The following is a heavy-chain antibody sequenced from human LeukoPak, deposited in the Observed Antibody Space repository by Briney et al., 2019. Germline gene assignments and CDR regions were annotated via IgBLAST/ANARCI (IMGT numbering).Heavy chain of an antibody. CDR2: ISAYNGNT. CDR1: GYTFTSYG. Sequence: ASVKVSCKASGYTFTSYGISWVRQAPGQGLEWMGWISAYNGNTNYAQKLQGRVTMTTDTSTSTAYMELRSLRSDDTAVYYCARDRNYDYVWGSYRCDYWGQGTLVTVSS. CDR3: ARDRNYDYVWGSYRCDY. D-gene: IGHD3-16*02. V-gene: IGHV1-18*01. J-gene: IGHJ4*02.